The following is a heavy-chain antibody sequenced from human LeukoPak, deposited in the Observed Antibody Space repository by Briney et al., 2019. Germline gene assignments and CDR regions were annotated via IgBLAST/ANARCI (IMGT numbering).Heavy chain of an antibody. V-gene: IGHV4-59*01. D-gene: IGHD7-27*01. CDR1: GGSISSYY. CDR2: IHYSGST. CDR3: ARRANWGFFDY. Sequence: SETLSLTCTVSGGSISSYYWSWIRRPPGKGLEWIGYIHYSGSTNYNPSLKSRVTISLDTSKNQFSLKLSSVTAADTAVYYCARRANWGFFDYWGQGTLVTVSS. J-gene: IGHJ4*02.